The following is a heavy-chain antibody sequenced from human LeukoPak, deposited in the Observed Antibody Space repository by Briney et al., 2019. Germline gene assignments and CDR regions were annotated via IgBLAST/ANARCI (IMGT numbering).Heavy chain of an antibody. J-gene: IGHJ4*02. CDR2: IDQHGRDK. CDR3: VRGSGWFFGF. CDR1: ASTFSGNW. D-gene: IGHD6-19*01. V-gene: IGHV3-7*01. Sequence: GGSLRLSCAASASTFSGNWMHWVRQAPGKGLEWVAIIDQHGRDKYFLDSVKGRFTISRDNSKSSLYLQINSLRAEDTAAYYCVRGSGWFFGFWGQGSLVTVSS.